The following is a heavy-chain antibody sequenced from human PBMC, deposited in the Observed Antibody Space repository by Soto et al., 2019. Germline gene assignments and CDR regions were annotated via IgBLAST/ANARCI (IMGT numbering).Heavy chain of an antibody. J-gene: IGHJ4*02. Sequence: GESLKISCSASRFTFSSYTMSWVRQAPGKGLEWVSTISSAGSTYYADSVKGRFTIARDNSKNTLYLQMNGLRADDTAVYYCAKDRGAVPGTGDGFDHWGRGTLVTVSS. CDR2: ISSAGST. V-gene: IGHV3-23*01. CDR3: AKDRGAVPGTGDGFDH. D-gene: IGHD6-19*01. CDR1: RFTFSSYT.